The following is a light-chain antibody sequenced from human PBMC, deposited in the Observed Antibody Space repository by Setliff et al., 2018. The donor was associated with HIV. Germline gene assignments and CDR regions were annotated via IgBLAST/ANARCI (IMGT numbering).Light chain of an antibody. Sequence: QSALTQPASVSGSLGQSITISCTGTSSDIGSYDLVSWYQQHPGAVPKRIIYEVSKRPSGISNRFSGSKSANTASLTISGLQSEDEADYYCCSYAASRTLLFGGGTKVTVL. CDR1: SSDIGSYDL. CDR3: CSYAASRTLL. CDR2: EVS. J-gene: IGLJ2*01. V-gene: IGLV2-23*02.